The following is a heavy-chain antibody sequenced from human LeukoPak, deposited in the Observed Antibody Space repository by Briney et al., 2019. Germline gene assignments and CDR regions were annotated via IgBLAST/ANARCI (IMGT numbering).Heavy chain of an antibody. CDR1: GGSISSTSYH. J-gene: IGHJ3*02. V-gene: IGHV4-39*07. D-gene: IGHD5-18*01. CDR2: IYYSGST. Sequence: PSETLSLTCTVSGGSISSTSYHWGWIRQPPGKGLEWIGSIYYSGSTYYNPSLKSRVTISVDTSKNQFSLKLSSVTAADTAVYYCARGGVQLWLDAFDIWGQGTMVTVSS. CDR3: ARGGVQLWLDAFDI.